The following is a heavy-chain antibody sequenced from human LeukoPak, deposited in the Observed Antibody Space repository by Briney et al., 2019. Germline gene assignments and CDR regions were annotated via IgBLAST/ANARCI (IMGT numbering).Heavy chain of an antibody. Sequence: PSETLSLTCTVSGGLISISTYYWGWIRQPPGKGLEWIGSIYYSGSTYYNPSLKSRVTISVDTTKNQFSLKLSSVTAADTAVYYCARGLGSSWYRYFDSWGQGTLVTVSS. D-gene: IGHD6-13*01. J-gene: IGHJ4*02. CDR3: ARGLGSSWYRYFDS. CDR1: GGLISISTYY. V-gene: IGHV4-39*07. CDR2: IYYSGST.